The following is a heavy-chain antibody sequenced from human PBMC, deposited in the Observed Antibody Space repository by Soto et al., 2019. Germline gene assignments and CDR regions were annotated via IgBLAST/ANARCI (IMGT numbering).Heavy chain of an antibody. J-gene: IGHJ6*03. D-gene: IGHD3-3*01. CDR1: GGSISSYY. CDR3: ATRAADYDFWSGYYSYYYYMDV. Sequence: PSQTLSLTCTVSGGSISSYYWSWIRQPPGKGLEWIGSIYYSGSTNYNPSLKSRVTISVDTSKNQFSLTLSSVTAADTAVYYCATRAADYDFWSGYYSYYYYMDVWGKGTTVTVSS. V-gene: IGHV4-59*08. CDR2: IYYSGST.